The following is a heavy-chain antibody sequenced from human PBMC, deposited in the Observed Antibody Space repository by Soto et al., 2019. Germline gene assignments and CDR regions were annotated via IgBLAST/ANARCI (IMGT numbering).Heavy chain of an antibody. Sequence: QVHLQESGPGLVKPSETLSLTCTVSGGSTSSYQWSWIRQPPGKGLEWIGHINYSGNTNNNPSLKSRVTISLDTSKNQFSLRLSSVTAADTAVYYCARLRYSISPEFDYWGQGTLVSVSS. V-gene: IGHV4-59*08. D-gene: IGHD6-13*01. CDR2: INYSGNT. CDR1: GGSTSSYQ. J-gene: IGHJ4*02. CDR3: ARLRYSISPEFDY.